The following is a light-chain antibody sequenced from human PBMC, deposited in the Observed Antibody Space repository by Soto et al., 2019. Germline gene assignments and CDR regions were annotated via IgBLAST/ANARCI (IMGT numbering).Light chain of an antibody. Sequence: TQSPAPLSLSPGERATPSCRASQSVSGWLAWYQQKPGEAPKLLIYDASALPRGVPSRFSGSGSGTKFTLTIASLQPDDFATYYCQQYNSYSITFGQGTRLEI. CDR3: QQYNSYSIT. J-gene: IGKJ5*01. CDR1: QSVSGW. CDR2: DAS. V-gene: IGKV1-5*01.